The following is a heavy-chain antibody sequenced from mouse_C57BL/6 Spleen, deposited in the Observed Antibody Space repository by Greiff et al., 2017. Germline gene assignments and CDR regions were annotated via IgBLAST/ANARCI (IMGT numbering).Heavy chain of an antibody. Sequence: VQVVESGAELVRPGASVKVSCKASGYDFTDYLIEWVKQRPGQGLEWIGVINPGSGGTNYNAKFKGKATLTADTSSSTAYMQLSSLTSEDSAVYYCARWDDSGGYAVDYWGQGTTVTVSS. D-gene: IGHD2-3*01. V-gene: IGHV1-54*01. CDR1: GYDFTDYL. CDR3: ARWDDSGGYAVDY. J-gene: IGHJ4*01. CDR2: INPGSGGT.